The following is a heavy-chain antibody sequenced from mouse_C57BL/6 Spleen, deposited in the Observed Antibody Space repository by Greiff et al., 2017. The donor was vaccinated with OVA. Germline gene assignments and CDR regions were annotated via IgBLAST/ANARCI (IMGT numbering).Heavy chain of an antibody. CDR2: ISDGGSYT. J-gene: IGHJ3*01. V-gene: IGHV5-4*03. CDR1: GFTFSSYA. CDR3: ARRYGSSYGFAY. Sequence: EVKLVESGGGLVKPGGSLKLSCAASGFTFSSYAMSWVRQTPEKRLEWVATISDGGSYTYYPDNVKGRFTISRDNAKNNLYLQMSHLKSEDTAMYYCARRYGSSYGFAYWGQGTLVTVSA. D-gene: IGHD1-1*01.